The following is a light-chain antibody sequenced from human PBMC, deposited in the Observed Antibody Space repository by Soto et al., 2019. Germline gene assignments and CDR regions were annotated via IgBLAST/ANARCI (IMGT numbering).Light chain of an antibody. J-gene: IGLJ3*02. CDR3: QSYDSSLTGWV. Sequence: QLVLTQPPSVSGAPGQRVTISCTGTTSNIGAGYDVHWYQQLPGKAPKLLIYGNTNRPSGVPDRLSGSKSGTSASLAITGLQAEDEADYYCQSYDSSLTGWVFGGGTKLTVL. V-gene: IGLV1-40*01. CDR2: GNT. CDR1: TSNIGAGYD.